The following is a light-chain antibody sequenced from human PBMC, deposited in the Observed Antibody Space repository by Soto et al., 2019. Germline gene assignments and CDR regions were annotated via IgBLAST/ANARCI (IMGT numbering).Light chain of an antibody. CDR3: SSYTSSSTRV. Sequence: QSALTQPASVSGSPGQSIAISCIGTSSDVGAYDYVSWYQQHPDRAPKLMIYEVSNRPSGVSNRFSGSKSVNTATLTISGLQAEDEADYYCSSYTSSSTRVXGTGTKVPVL. J-gene: IGLJ1*01. V-gene: IGLV2-14*03. CDR2: EVS. CDR1: SSDVGAYDY.